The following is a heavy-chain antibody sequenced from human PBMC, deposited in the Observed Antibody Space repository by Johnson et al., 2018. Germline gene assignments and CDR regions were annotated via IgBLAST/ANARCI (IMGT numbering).Heavy chain of an antibody. CDR3: AKDSSDYGEYGNFFDS. CDR2: ISFDGTYK. J-gene: IGHJ5*01. CDR1: GFTFNSYA. V-gene: IGHV3-30*18. D-gene: IGHD4-17*01. Sequence: QVQLVQAGGGVVQPGRSLRLSCAASGFTFNSYAMHWVRQAPGKGLEWVAVISFDGTYKSYADSVTGRFTLSRDSSKNTMYLQMDPLRPEDSAVYYCAKDSSDYGEYGNFFDSWGQGTLVTVSS.